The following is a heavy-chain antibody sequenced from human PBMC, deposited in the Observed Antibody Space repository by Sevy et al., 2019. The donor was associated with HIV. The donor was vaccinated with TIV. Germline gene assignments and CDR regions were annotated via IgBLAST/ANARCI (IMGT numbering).Heavy chain of an antibody. CDR3: AKEVGAILFDY. CDR2: ISGSGGST. J-gene: IGHJ4*02. Sequence: GGSLRLSCAASGFIFSNYPMSWVRHSPGKGLEWVSAISGSGGSTYYADSVKGRFTISRDNSKNTLYLQMNSLRAEDTAVYYCAKEVGAILFDYWGQGTLVTVSS. CDR1: GFIFSNYP. V-gene: IGHV3-23*01. D-gene: IGHD1-26*01.